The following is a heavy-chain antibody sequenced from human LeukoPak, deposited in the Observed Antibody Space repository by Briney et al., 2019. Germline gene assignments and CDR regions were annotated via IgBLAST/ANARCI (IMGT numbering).Heavy chain of an antibody. Sequence: SETLSLTCAVSGASITSFHWTWFRQPAGRGLEWIGLIYTSGSTLYNPSLQSRVAMSVDVTKNQLSLKLSYVTAADAATYFCARKDGDYWGQGTLVTVSS. D-gene: IGHD6-6*01. CDR2: IYTSGST. CDR3: ARKDGDY. V-gene: IGHV4-4*07. CDR1: GASITSFH. J-gene: IGHJ4*02.